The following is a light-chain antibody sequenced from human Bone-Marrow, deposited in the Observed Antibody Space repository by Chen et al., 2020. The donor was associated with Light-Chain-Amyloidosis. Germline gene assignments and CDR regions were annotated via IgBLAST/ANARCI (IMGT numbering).Light chain of an antibody. J-gene: IGLJ3*02. V-gene: IGLV3-21*02. CDR1: NIGSTS. CDR3: QVWDRSSDRPV. Sequence: SYVLTQQSSVPVAPGQTATIACGGNNIGSTSVHWYQQTPGQAPLLVVYDDSDRPSGIPERLSGSNSGNTATLTISRVEAGDEADYYCQVWDRSSDRPVFGGGTKLTVL. CDR2: DDS.